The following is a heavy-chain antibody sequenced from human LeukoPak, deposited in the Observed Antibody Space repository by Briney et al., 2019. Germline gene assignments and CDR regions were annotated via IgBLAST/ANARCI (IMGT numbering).Heavy chain of an antibody. CDR3: TRDPEVPMDV. CDR1: GFTFSNYY. V-gene: IGHV3-7*01. D-gene: IGHD2-2*01. Sequence: GGSLRLSCAASGFTFSNYYMSWVRQAPGKGLEWVANINQDGSEENYVDSVKGRFTISRDNAKNSLYLQMNSLRAEDTAVYYCTRDPEVPMDVWGQGTTVTVSS. CDR2: INQDGSEE. J-gene: IGHJ6*02.